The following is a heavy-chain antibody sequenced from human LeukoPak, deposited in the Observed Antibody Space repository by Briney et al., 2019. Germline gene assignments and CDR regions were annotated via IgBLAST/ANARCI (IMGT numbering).Heavy chain of an antibody. Sequence: AAVNVSCKASGYTFTSYYMHWVRQAPGQGLEWMGIINPSGGSTSYAQKFQGRVTMTRDTSTSTVYMELSSLRSEDTAVYYCARDLSRFLEWLSGWFDPWGQGTLVTVSS. CDR1: GYTFTSYY. D-gene: IGHD3-3*01. V-gene: IGHV1-46*03. J-gene: IGHJ5*02. CDR2: INPSGGST. CDR3: ARDLSRFLEWLSGWFDP.